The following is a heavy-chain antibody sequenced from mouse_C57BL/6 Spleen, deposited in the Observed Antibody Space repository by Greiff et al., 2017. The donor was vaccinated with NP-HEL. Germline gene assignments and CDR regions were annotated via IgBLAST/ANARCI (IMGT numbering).Heavy chain of an antibody. CDR1: GFTFSSYA. J-gene: IGHJ1*03. D-gene: IGHD1-1*01. CDR2: ISDGGSYT. Sequence: EVMLVESGGGLVKPGGSLKLSCAASGFTFSSYAMSWVRQTPEKRLEWVATISDGGSYTYYPDNVKGRFTISRDNAKNNLYLQMSHLKSEDTAMYYCARDREYGTVVGYFDVWGTGTTVTVSS. V-gene: IGHV5-4*01. CDR3: ARDREYGTVVGYFDV.